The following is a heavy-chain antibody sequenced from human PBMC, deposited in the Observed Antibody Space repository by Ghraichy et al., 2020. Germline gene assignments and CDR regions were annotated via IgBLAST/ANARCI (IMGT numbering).Heavy chain of an antibody. CDR2: ISGSGGST. CDR1: GFTFSSYA. D-gene: IGHD3-3*01. CDR3: AKDAIDFWSGYTYYYYYMDV. Sequence: GGSLRLSCAASGFTFSSYAMSWVRQAPGKGLEWVSAISGSGGSTYYADSVKGRFTISRDNSKNTLYLQMNSLRAEDTAVYYCAKDAIDFWSGYTYYYYYMDVWGKGTTVTVSS. J-gene: IGHJ6*03. V-gene: IGHV3-23*01.